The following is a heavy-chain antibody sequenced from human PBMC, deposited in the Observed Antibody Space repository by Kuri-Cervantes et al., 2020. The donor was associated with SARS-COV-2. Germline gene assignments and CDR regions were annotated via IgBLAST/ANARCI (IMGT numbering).Heavy chain of an antibody. CDR1: GFTFSPYG. CDR2: ISYDGSNK. V-gene: IGHV3-30*18. CDR3: AKGLGYYYGMDV. J-gene: IGHJ6*02. Sequence: GESLKISCAASGFTFSPYGMQWVRQAPGKGLEWVAVISYDGSNKYNADSVKGRFTISRDNSKNTLYLQMNSLRAEDTAVYYCAKGLGYYYGMDVWGQGTTVTVSS. D-gene: IGHD6-6*01.